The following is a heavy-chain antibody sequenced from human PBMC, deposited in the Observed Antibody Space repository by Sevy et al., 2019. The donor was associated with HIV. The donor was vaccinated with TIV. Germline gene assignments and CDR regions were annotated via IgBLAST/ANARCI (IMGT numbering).Heavy chain of an antibody. CDR1: GFTFSSYA. J-gene: IGHJ6*02. CDR3: AREKIRAHQITMVRGVRIPRYGMDV. CDR2: ISYDGRNK. Sequence: GGSLRLSCAASGFTFSSYAMHWVRQAPGKGLEWVAVISYDGRNKYYADSVKGRFTISRDNSKNTLYLQMNSLRAEDKAVYYCAREKIRAHQITMVRGVRIPRYGMDVWGQGTTVTVSS. D-gene: IGHD3-10*01. V-gene: IGHV3-30*04.